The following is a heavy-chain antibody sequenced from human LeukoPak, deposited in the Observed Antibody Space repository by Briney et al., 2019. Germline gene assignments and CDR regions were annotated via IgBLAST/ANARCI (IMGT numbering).Heavy chain of an antibody. J-gene: IGHJ4*02. CDR2: IYTSGST. Sequence: SETLSLTCTVSGGSISSYYWSWARQPAGKGLEWVGRIYTSGSTNYNPSLKSRVTMSVDTSKNQFSLKLSSVTAADTAVYYCARVVAAAADYYFDSWGQGTLVTVSS. D-gene: IGHD6-13*01. V-gene: IGHV4-4*07. CDR1: GGSISSYY. CDR3: ARVVAAAADYYFDS.